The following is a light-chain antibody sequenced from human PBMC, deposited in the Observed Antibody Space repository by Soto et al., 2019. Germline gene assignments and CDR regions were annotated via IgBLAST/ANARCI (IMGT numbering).Light chain of an antibody. CDR1: QSISSY. Sequence: DIQMTQSPSSLSASVGARVTITCRASQSISSYLNWYQQKPGKAPKLLIYAASILQSGVPSRFSGSGSGTDFSLTISSLQPEDFATYYCQQSYSTPRTFGQGTKVEIK. CDR3: QQSYSTPRT. CDR2: AAS. J-gene: IGKJ1*01. V-gene: IGKV1-39*01.